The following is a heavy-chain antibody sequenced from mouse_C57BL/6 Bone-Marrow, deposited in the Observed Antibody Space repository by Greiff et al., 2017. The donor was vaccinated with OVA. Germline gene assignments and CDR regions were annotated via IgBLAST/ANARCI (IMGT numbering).Heavy chain of an antibody. J-gene: IGHJ1*03. D-gene: IGHD1-1*02. CDR3: TGEVAWYFDV. CDR2: IRLKSDNYAT. Sequence: EVQRVESGGGLVQPGGSMKLSCVASGFTFSNYWMNWVRQSPEKGLEWVAQIRLKSDNYATHYAESVKGRFTISRDDSKSSVYLQMNNLRAEDTGIYYCTGEVAWYFDVWGTGTTVTVSS. CDR1: GFTFSNYW. V-gene: IGHV6-3*01.